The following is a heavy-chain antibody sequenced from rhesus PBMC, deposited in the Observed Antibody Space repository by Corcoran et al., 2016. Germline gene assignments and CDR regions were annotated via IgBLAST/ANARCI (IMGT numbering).Heavy chain of an antibody. CDR2: IYGSVGGT. CDR1: GGSISDDYY. J-gene: IGHJ4*01. CDR3: ARSKGVTLFDY. D-gene: IGHD4-23*01. V-gene: IGHV4-106*01. Sequence: QVQLQESGPGLVKPSETLSLTCAVSGGSISDDYYWSWIRQPPGKGLEWIGYIYGSVGGTNYNPSLKKRVTISINTSKNKFSLKLSSVTAADTAVYYCARSKGVTLFDYWGQGVLVTVSS.